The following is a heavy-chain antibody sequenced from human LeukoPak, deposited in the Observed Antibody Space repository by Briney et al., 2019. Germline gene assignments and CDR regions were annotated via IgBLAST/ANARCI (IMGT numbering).Heavy chain of an antibody. J-gene: IGHJ3*02. CDR1: GFSLSTSGVG. V-gene: IGHV2-5*02. D-gene: IGHD6-13*01. Sequence: SGPTLVNPTQTLTLTCTFSGFSLSTSGVGAGWSRQPPGKALEWLALIYWDDDKRYSPSLKSRLTITKDTSKNQVVLTMTNMDPVDTATYYCALTRYSSSWALAFDIWGQGTMVTVSS. CDR2: IYWDDDK. CDR3: ALTRYSSSWALAFDI.